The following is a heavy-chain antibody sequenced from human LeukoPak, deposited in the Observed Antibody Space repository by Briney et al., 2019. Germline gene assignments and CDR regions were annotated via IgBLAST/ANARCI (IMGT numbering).Heavy chain of an antibody. J-gene: IGHJ4*02. D-gene: IGHD6-13*01. CDR3: ARAAYSSSPDY. CDR1: GFTFSNYA. V-gene: IGHV3-30-3*01. Sequence: GRSLRLSCAASGFTFSNYAMDWVRQAPGKGLEWVAAISYAGTNEYYPDSVKGRFTISRDNSKNTLYLQMNSLRAEDMAVYYCARAAYSSSPDYWGQGTLVTVSS. CDR2: ISYAGTNE.